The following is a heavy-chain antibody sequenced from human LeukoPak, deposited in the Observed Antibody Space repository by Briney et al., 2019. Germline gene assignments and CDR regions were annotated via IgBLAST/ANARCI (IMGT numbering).Heavy chain of an antibody. Sequence: SGGSLRLSCAASGFTFSSYGMHWVRQAPGKGLEWVAVIWYDGSNKYYADSVKGRFTIPRDNSKNTLYLQMNSLRAEDTAVYYCASTLITYYYDSSAPQAGQVDYWGQGTLVTVSS. J-gene: IGHJ4*02. CDR2: IWYDGSNK. D-gene: IGHD3-22*01. V-gene: IGHV3-33*01. CDR3: ASTLITYYYDSSAPQAGQVDY. CDR1: GFTFSSYG.